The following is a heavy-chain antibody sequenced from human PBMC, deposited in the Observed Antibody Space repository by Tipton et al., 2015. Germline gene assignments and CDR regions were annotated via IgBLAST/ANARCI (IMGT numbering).Heavy chain of an antibody. D-gene: IGHD3-9*01. CDR1: GYSISSGYH. Sequence: TLSLTCAVSGYSISSGYHWGWIRQPPGKGLEWIESIYHSGRTHYNPSLKSRVTISVDTSKNEVSLMLNSVTAADTAVYYCACQDYDSLTRDYQTVDYWGQGTLVTVSS. J-gene: IGHJ4*02. CDR2: IYHSGRT. V-gene: IGHV4-38-2*01. CDR3: ACQDYDSLTRDYQTVDY.